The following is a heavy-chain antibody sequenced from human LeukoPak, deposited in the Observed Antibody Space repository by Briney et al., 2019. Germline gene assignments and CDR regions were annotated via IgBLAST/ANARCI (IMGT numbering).Heavy chain of an antibody. J-gene: IGHJ4*02. Sequence: ASVKVSCKASGYTFTGYYTHWVRQAPGQGLEWMGWINPNSGGTNYAQKFQGRVTMTRDTSISRAYMELSWLRSDDTAVYNCARFESMISDYWGQGTLVTVSS. CDR2: INPNSGGT. D-gene: IGHD3-22*01. CDR1: GYTFTGYY. CDR3: ARFESMISDY. V-gene: IGHV1-2*02.